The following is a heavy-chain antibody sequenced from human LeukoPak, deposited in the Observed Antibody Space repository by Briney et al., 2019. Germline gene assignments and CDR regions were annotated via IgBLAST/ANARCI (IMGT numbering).Heavy chain of an antibody. V-gene: IGHV1-69*01. CDR1: GGTFSSYA. Sequence: SVKVSCKASGGTFSSYAISWVRQAPGQGLEWMGGIIPIFGTANYAQKFQGRVTITADESTSTAYMELSSLRSEDTAVYYCARDSSRARPYYYYYMDVWGKGTTVTVSS. J-gene: IGHJ6*03. D-gene: IGHD6-6*01. CDR2: IIPIFGTA. CDR3: ARDSSRARPYYYYYMDV.